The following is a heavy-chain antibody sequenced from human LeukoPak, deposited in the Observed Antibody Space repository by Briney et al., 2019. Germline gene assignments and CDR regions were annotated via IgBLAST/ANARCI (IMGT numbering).Heavy chain of an antibody. V-gene: IGHV4-59*08. Sequence: SETLSLTCTVSGGSINGSHWNWIRQPPGKGLEWIGYIYYIGSTDSNPSLKSRVTISLDTSKNKFTMKLTSVTAADTAMYYCARRNDFDIWGPGTMVTVSS. J-gene: IGHJ3*02. CDR2: IYYIGST. CDR3: ARRNDFDI. CDR1: GGSINGSH.